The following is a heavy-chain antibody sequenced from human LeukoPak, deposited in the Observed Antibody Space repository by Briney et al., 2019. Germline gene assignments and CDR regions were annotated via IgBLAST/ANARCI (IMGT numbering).Heavy chain of an antibody. CDR2: IYYSGST. CDR1: GGSISSSSYY. V-gene: IGHV4-39*07. Sequence: PSETLSLTCTVSGGSISSSSYYWGWIRQPPGKGLEWIGSIYYSGSTYYNPSLKSRVTISVDTSKNQFSLKLSSVTAADTAVYYCARGYYFDYWGQGTQFDYWGQGTLVTVSS. J-gene: IGHJ4*02. D-gene: IGHD2/OR15-2a*01. CDR3: ARGYYFDYWGQGTQFDY.